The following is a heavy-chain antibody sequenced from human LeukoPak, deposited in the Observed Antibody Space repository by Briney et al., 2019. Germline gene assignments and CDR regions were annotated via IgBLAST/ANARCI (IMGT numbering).Heavy chain of an antibody. V-gene: IGHV3-11*04. CDR2: ISSTGTII. Sequence: PGGSLRLSCVASGFTFSDYFMSWIRQAPGKGLEWVSYISSTGTIIYYADSVKGRFTISRDNSKNTLYLQMNSLRAEDTAVYYCAKRGGTTVTSRTNWFDPWGQGTLVTVSS. J-gene: IGHJ5*02. CDR1: GFTFSDYF. D-gene: IGHD4-17*01. CDR3: AKRGGTTVTSRTNWFDP.